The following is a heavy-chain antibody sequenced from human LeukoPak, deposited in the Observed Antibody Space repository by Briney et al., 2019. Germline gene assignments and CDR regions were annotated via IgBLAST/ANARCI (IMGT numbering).Heavy chain of an antibody. J-gene: IGHJ4*02. D-gene: IGHD3-16*02. Sequence: GGSLRLSCAASGFTFSSYAMHWVRQAPGKGLEWVAVISYDGSNKYYADSVKGRFTISRDNSKNTLYLQMNSLRAEDTAVYYCAKAPRFGGVIVGLDYWGQGTLVTVSS. V-gene: IGHV3-30-3*01. CDR3: AKAPRFGGVIVGLDY. CDR1: GFTFSSYA. CDR2: ISYDGSNK.